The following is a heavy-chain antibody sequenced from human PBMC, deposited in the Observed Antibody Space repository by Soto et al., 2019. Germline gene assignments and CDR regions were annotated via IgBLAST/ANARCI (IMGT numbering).Heavy chain of an antibody. J-gene: IGHJ4*02. CDR3: ARGRYGDY. CDR1: GYAFTTYG. V-gene: IGHV1-18*01. D-gene: IGHD1-1*01. Sequence: QVHLVQSGAEVKKPGASVKVSCKGSGYAFTTYGITWVRQAPGQGLEWMEWISAHNGNTNNAPKLQGRVTVTRDTSKSTAYMELRSLSCDDTAVYYCARGRYGDYWGQGARVTVSS. CDR2: ISAHNGNT.